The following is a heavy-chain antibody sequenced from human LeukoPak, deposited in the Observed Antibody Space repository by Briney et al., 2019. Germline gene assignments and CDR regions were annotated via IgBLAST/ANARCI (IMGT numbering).Heavy chain of an antibody. V-gene: IGHV3-23*01. CDR1: GFTFSSYA. D-gene: IGHD3-10*01. J-gene: IGHJ4*02. CDR3: ARWFGDDF. CDR2: IFGDGST. Sequence: GGSLRLSCAASGFTFSSYAMSWVRQAPGKGLEWVSVIFGDGSTYYADSVKGRFTISRDNSKNTLYLQMNSLRGEDTAVYYCARWFGDDFWGQGTLVTVSS.